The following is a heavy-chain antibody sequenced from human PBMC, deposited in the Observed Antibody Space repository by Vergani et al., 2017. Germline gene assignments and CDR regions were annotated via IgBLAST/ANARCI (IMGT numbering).Heavy chain of an antibody. CDR2: IRSKAYGGTT. CDR1: GFTFGDYA. J-gene: IGHJ4*02. CDR3: TRGPTYYYDSSGYYSGGDY. Sequence: EVQLVESGGGLVQPGRSLRLSCTASGFTFGDYAMSWVRQAPGKGLEWVGFIRSKAYGGTTEYAASVKGRFTISRDDSKSIAYLQMNSLKTEDTAVYYCTRGPTYYYDSSGYYSGGDYWGQGTLVTVSS. D-gene: IGHD3-22*01. V-gene: IGHV3-49*04.